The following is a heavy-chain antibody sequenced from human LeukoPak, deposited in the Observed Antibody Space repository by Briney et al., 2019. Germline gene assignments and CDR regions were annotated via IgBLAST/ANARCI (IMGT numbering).Heavy chain of an antibody. D-gene: IGHD1-26*01. Sequence: ASVKVSCKASGYTFTSYYLHWMRQAPGQGREWMGIVNPSGGSTNYAQKFQGRVTLTRDTSTSTVYMVLSSLSSEDTAVYYCARDRGGVGATFLGYGMDVWGQGTTVTVSS. CDR1: GYTFTSYY. V-gene: IGHV1-46*01. CDR3: ARDRGGVGATFLGYGMDV. CDR2: VNPSGGST. J-gene: IGHJ6*02.